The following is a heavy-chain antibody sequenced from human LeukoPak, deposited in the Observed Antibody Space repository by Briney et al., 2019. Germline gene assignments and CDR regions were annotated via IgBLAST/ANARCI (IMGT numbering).Heavy chain of an antibody. Sequence: GGSLRLSCAASGFTVSDNYMSWVRQAPGKGLEWVSVIYSGGSTYYADSVKGRFTISRDNSKNTLYLQLNSLRAEDTAVYYCAIAARPDYYYYMDVWGKGTTVTVSS. CDR2: IYSGGST. CDR1: GFTVSDNY. V-gene: IGHV3-53*01. J-gene: IGHJ6*03. CDR3: AIAARPDYYYYMDV. D-gene: IGHD6-6*01.